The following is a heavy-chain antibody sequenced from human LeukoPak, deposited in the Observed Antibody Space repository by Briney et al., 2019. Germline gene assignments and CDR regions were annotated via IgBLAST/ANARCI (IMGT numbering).Heavy chain of an antibody. Sequence: QPRRSLRLSCAASGFTFSSYGMHWVRQAPGKGLEWVAVISFDGSTKYYGDSVKGRFTISRDNSKNTLYLQMNSLRAGDAAVYYCAKTSSGRGAFDYWGQGTLVTVSS. J-gene: IGHJ4*02. CDR3: AKTSSGRGAFDY. CDR1: GFTFSSYG. V-gene: IGHV3-30*18. CDR2: ISFDGSTK. D-gene: IGHD1-26*01.